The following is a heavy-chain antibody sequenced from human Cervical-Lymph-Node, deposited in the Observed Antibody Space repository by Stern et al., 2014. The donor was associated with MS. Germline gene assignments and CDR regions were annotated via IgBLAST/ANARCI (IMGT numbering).Heavy chain of an antibody. D-gene: IGHD3-16*01. CDR2: VILCVGTS. J-gene: IGHJ5*02. CDR1: GG. V-gene: IGHV1-69*06. Sequence: QVQLVQSGAEVKKPGSSVRVSCKASGGISWGRQAPGQGLEWMGGVILCVGTSSYAQKFQGRATITTDTATNTAYLELNSLRLDDTAVYYCARGGGDNWFDPWGQGTLVTVSS. CDR3: ARGGGDNWFDP.